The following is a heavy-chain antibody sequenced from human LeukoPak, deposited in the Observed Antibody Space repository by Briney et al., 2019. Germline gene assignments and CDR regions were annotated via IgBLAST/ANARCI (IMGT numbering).Heavy chain of an antibody. J-gene: IGHJ4*02. D-gene: IGHD6-13*01. Sequence: SETLSLTCAVYGASFSGYYWSWIRQPPGKWLEWIGEINHSGSTNYNPSLKSRVTISVDTSKNQFSLKLSSVTAADTAVYYYAIDPSSSSWYFGCFDYWGQGTLVTVSS. V-gene: IGHV4-34*01. CDR2: INHSGST. CDR1: GASFSGYY. CDR3: AIDPSSSSWYFGCFDY.